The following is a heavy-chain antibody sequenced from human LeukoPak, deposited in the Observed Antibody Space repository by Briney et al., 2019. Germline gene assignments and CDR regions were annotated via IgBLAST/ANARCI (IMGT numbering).Heavy chain of an antibody. D-gene: IGHD3-10*01. CDR2: ISVYNGNI. CDR3: ARAINYGSGSYYLFDY. J-gene: IGHJ4*02. Sequence: GASVKVSCKASGYSFISYGISWVPQAPGQGLDWMGWISVYNGNIHYAQKFQGRVTVTTDTSTNTAYMELRSLRSDDTAVYYCARAINYGSGSYYLFDYWGQGTLVTVSS. CDR1: GYSFISYG. V-gene: IGHV1-18*01.